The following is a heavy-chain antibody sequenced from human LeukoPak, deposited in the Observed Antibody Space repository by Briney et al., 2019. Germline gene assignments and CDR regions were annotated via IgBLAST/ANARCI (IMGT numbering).Heavy chain of an antibody. CDR2: IYPSGAT. Sequence: SETLSLTCAVYGGSFSDYYWSWFRQPPGKGLEWIGEIYPSGATFYNPSLKSRVTVSKDTSKSQFSLNLRFVTAADTALYYCAGYHNWFLHDHWGQGTLVTVSS. CDR1: GGSFSDYY. J-gene: IGHJ4*02. D-gene: IGHD1-1*01. V-gene: IGHV4-34*01. CDR3: AGYHNWFLHDH.